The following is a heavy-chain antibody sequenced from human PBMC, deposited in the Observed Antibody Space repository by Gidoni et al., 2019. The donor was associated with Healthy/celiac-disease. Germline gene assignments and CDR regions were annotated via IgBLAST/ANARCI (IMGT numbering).Heavy chain of an antibody. CDR3: ARDHGGMQLADY. Sequence: VQLVPSVAEVNTPPPSVKVSCMASGYTFTSYGISCVRQAAGQGLEWMGWISAYNGNTNYAQKLQGRVTMNTDTTTSTAYMELRSRRSEDTAVYYCARDHGGMQLADYWGQGTLVTVSS. V-gene: IGHV1-18*01. CDR1: GYTFTSYG. J-gene: IGHJ4*02. D-gene: IGHD6-6*01. CDR2: ISAYNGNT.